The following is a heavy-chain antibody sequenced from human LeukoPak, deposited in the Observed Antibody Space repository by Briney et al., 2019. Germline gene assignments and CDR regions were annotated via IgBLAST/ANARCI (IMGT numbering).Heavy chain of an antibody. J-gene: IGHJ4*02. D-gene: IGHD6-13*01. CDR3: AREEPGIAAADTGAPFDY. Sequence: ASVKVSCKASGYTFTGYYMHWVRQAPGQGLEWMGWINPNSGGTNYAQKFQGRVTMTRDTSISTAYMELSRLRSDDTAVYYCAREEPGIAAADTGAPFDYWGQGTLVTVSS. V-gene: IGHV1-2*02. CDR1: GYTFTGYY. CDR2: INPNSGGT.